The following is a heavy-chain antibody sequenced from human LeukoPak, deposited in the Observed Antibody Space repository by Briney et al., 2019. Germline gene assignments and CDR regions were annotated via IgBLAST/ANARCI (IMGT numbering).Heavy chain of an antibody. CDR1: GFTFSPYS. V-gene: IGHV3-48*01. D-gene: IGHD3-3*01. CDR3: ARDREVFTIFGVVPDY. J-gene: IGHJ4*02. CDR2: ISGRTSTI. Sequence: PGGSLRLSCVVSGFTFSPYSMNWVRQAPGKGLEWVAYISGRTSTIYYADSVKGRFTISRDNSKNTLYLQMNSLRAEDTAVYYCARDREVFTIFGVVPDYWGQGTLVTVSS.